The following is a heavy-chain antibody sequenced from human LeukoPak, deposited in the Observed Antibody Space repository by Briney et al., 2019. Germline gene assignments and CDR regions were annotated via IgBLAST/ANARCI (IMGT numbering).Heavy chain of an antibody. D-gene: IGHD6-19*01. CDR1: GGSISSYY. CDR3: ARIRRVAVTGTYYFDY. CDR2: IYYSGST. Sequence: SEALSLTCTVSGGSISSYYWSWIRQPPGKGLEWIGYIYYSGSTNYNPSLKSRVTISVDTSKNQFPLKLSSVTAADTAVYSCARIRRVAVTGTYYFDYWGQGTLVTVSS. V-gene: IGHV4-59*01. J-gene: IGHJ4*02.